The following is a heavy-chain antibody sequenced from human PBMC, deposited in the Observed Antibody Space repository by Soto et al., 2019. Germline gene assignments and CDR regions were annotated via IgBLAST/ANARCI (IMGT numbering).Heavy chain of an antibody. V-gene: IGHV3-23*01. Sequence: PVGSLRLSCAASGFTFSSYAMSWVRQAPGKGLEWVSAISGSGGSTYYADSVKGRFTISRDNSKNTLYLQMNSLRAEDTAVYYCAKSSRSFDAFDIWGQGTMVTVSS. CDR2: ISGSGGST. J-gene: IGHJ3*02. CDR3: AKSSRSFDAFDI. CDR1: GFTFSSYA.